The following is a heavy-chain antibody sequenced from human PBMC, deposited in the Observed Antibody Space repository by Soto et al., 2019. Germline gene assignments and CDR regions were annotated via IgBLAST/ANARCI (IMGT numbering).Heavy chain of an antibody. J-gene: IGHJ4*02. CDR1: GYTFTSYY. CDR2: INPSGGST. CDR3: ARDLSLLRNRMGIAAAGRQYYFDY. V-gene: IGHV1-46*01. Sequence: ASVKVSCEASGYTFTSYYMHWVRQAPGQGLEWMGIINPSGGSTSYAQKFQGRVTMTRDTSTSTVYMELSSLRSEDTAVYYCARDLSLLRNRMGIAAAGRQYYFDYWGQGTLVTVSS. D-gene: IGHD6-13*01.